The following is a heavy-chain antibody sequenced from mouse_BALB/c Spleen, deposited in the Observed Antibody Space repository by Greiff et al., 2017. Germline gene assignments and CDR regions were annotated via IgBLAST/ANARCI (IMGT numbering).Heavy chain of an antibody. CDR3: ARSRMVTTSGFAY. D-gene: IGHD2-3*01. V-gene: IGHV1-80*01. CDR2: IYPGDGDT. CDR1: GYAFSSYW. Sequence: VQLQQSGAELVRPGSSVKISCKASGYAFSSYWMNWVKQRPGQGLEWIGQIYPGDGDTNYNGKFKGKATLTADKSSSTAYMQLSSLTSEDSAVYFCARSRMVTTSGFAYWGQGTLVTVSA. J-gene: IGHJ3*01.